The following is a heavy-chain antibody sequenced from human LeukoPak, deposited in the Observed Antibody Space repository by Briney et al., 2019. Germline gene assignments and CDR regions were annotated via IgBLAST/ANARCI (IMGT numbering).Heavy chain of an antibody. CDR2: ISGSSSIT. Sequence: PGGTLRLSCAASGFTFSSYGMSWVRQAPGKGLEWVSLISGSSSITNYADSVKGRFTISRDNSKNTLFLQMNSLRAEDTAVYYCAKNTVSGGHYQYYMDVWGKGTTVTVSS. D-gene: IGHD4-11*01. CDR1: GFTFSSYG. V-gene: IGHV3-23*01. CDR3: AKNTVSGGHYQYYMDV. J-gene: IGHJ6*03.